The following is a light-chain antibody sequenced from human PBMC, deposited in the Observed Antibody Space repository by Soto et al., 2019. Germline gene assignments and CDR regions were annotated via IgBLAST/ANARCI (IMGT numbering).Light chain of an antibody. CDR1: QSVLYRSNNKNY. V-gene: IGKV4-1*01. CDR2: WAS. Sequence: DIVMTQSPDSLAVSLGERATINCKSSQSVLYRSNNKNYLTWYQQKPGQPPKLLIYWASTRESGVPDRFSGSGSVTEFTLTINSLQAEYVAVYYCQQYYTTPYTFGQGTKLEIK. J-gene: IGKJ2*01. CDR3: QQYYTTPYT.